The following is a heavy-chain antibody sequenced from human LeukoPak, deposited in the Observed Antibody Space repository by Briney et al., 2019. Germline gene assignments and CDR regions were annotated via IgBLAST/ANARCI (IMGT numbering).Heavy chain of an antibody. V-gene: IGHV3-33*01. CDR1: GFTFSSYG. CDR2: IWYDGSNK. D-gene: IGHD2-8*01. CDR3: ASGGMLPYYYYYGMDV. J-gene: IGHJ6*02. Sequence: RGSLRLSCAASGFTFSSYGMHWVRQAPGKGLEWVAVIWYDGSNKYYADSVKGRFTISRDNSKNTLYLQMNSLRAEDTAVYYCASGGMLPYYYYYGMDVWGQGTTVTVSS.